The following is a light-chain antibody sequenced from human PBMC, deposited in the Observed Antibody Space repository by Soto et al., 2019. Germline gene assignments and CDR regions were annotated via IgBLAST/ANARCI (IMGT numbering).Light chain of an antibody. J-gene: IGLJ1*01. CDR2: KVS. CDR3: TSSTSDSLYV. Sequence: QSFLTPPASVSGSPSQSITISCTGTSSDVGGNKYVSWYQQYPGKVPKLLINKVSNRPSGVSNRFSGSKSGNTASLTISGLLAEDEADDFCTSSTSDSLYVFGSGTKVTVL. CDR1: SSDVGGNKY. V-gene: IGLV2-14*01.